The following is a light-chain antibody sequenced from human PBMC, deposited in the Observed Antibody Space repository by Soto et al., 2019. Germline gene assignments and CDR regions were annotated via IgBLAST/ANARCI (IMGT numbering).Light chain of an antibody. CDR3: AAWDDGREGLL. Sequence: QSVLTQPPSASGTPGQRVTISCSGGSSSIGRNPVSWYQQLPGTAPKLIIYDDGERPSGVPDRFSGSRSGTSASLAISGLQSEDEADYYCAAWDDGREGLLFGGGTKLTVL. V-gene: IGLV1-44*01. CDR2: DDG. J-gene: IGLJ2*01. CDR1: SSSIGRNP.